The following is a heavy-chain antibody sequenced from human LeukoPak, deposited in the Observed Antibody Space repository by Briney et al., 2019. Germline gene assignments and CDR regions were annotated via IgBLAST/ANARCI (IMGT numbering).Heavy chain of an antibody. J-gene: IGHJ4*02. CDR3: AREGSGSSSFYFDY. D-gene: IGHD1-26*01. CDR1: GFSFGSYV. V-gene: IGHV3-23*01. CDR2: INAGASKT. Sequence: GGSLRLSCATSGFSFGSYVMSWVRQAPGKGLEWVSTINAGASKTDYADFVKGRFTISRDNSKNTLYLQMNSLRAEDTAVYYCAREGSGSSSFYFDYWGQGTLVTVSS.